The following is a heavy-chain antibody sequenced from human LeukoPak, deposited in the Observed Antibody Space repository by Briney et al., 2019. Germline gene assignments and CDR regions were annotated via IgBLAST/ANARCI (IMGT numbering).Heavy chain of an antibody. CDR3: ARGSPLRYFVY. CDR1: GFTFSSYA. D-gene: IGHD3-9*01. J-gene: IGHJ4*02. Sequence: GGSLRLSCAASGFTFSSYAMHWVRQAPGKGLEWVAVISYDGSNKYYADSVKGRFTISRDNSKNTLYLQMNSLRAEDTAVYYCARGSPLRYFVYWGQGTLVTVSS. V-gene: IGHV3-30*04. CDR2: ISYDGSNK.